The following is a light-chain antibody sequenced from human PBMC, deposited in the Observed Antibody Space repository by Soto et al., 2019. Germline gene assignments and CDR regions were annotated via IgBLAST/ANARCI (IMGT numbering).Light chain of an antibody. J-gene: IGKJ4*01. CDR1: QSAGTK. V-gene: IGKV3-15*01. CDR2: AAS. CDR3: QHYDKWPLLT. Sequence: EIVMTQSPATLAVSPGERTTLSCRASQSAGTKLAWYQQKPGQTPRLLIYAASTPATGIPVRFSGSGSGTEFTLTISSRQSEDFGGYYCQHYDKWPLLTFGGGTKVEIK.